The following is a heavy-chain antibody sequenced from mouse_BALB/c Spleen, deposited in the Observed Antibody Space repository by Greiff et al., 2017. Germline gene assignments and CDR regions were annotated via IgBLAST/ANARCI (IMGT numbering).Heavy chain of an antibody. CDR2: IRLKSNNYAT. CDR3: TRCYYGSSYYYAMDY. V-gene: IGHV6-6*02. Sequence: LQQSGGGLVQPGGSMKLSCVASGFTFSNYWMNWVRQSPEKGLEWVAEIRLKSNNYATHYAESVKGRFTISRDDSKSSVYLQMNNLRAEDTGIYYCTRCYYGSSYYYAMDYWGQGTSVTVSS. CDR1: GFTFSNYW. J-gene: IGHJ4*01. D-gene: IGHD1-1*01.